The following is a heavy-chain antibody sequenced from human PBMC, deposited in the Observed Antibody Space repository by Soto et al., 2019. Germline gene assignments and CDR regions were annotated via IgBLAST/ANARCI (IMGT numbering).Heavy chain of an antibody. V-gene: IGHV1-8*01. J-gene: IGHJ4*02. CDR1: GYTFTSYD. D-gene: IGHD5-18*01. Sequence: QVQLVQSGAEVKKPGASVKVSCKASGYTFTSYDINWVRQATGQGLEWMGWMNPNSGNTGYAQKFTGXXTMTRNTSISTAYMELSSLRSEDTAVYYCAREGGYSYGFDYWGQGTLVTVSS. CDR2: MNPNSGNT. CDR3: AREGGYSYGFDY.